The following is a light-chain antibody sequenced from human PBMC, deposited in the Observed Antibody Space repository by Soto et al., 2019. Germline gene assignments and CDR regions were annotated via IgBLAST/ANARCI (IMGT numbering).Light chain of an antibody. CDR1: SSDVGGYNY. V-gene: IGLV2-8*01. Sequence: QSALTQPPSASGSPGQSVTISCTGTSSDVGGYNYVSWYQQHPGKAPKLMIYEVTKRPSGVPDRFSGSKSGNTASLTVSGLQAEDEAEYYCSSYTSSSTLYVFGTGTKLTVL. CDR2: EVT. CDR3: SSYTSSSTLYV. J-gene: IGLJ1*01.